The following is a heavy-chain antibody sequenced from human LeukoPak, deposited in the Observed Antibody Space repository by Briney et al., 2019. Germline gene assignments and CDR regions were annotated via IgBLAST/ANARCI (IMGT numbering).Heavy chain of an antibody. J-gene: IGHJ4*02. D-gene: IGHD6-19*01. CDR2: INPSGGST. CDR3: ARGWQWLAPDY. V-gene: IGHV1-46*01. Sequence: ASVKVSCKASGYTFTSYYMHWVRQAPGQGLEWMGIINPSGGSTSYAQKFQGRVTMTRNTSISTAYMELSSLRSEDTAVYYCARGWQWLAPDYWGQGTLVTVSS. CDR1: GYTFTSYY.